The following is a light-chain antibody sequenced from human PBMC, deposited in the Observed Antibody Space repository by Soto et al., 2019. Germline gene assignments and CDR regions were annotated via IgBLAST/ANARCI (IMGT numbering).Light chain of an antibody. CDR3: SSYAGDYNLYV. Sequence: QSALTQPPSASGSPGQSVTISCTGTSSDVGGYNYVSWYQHHPGKAPKLLIYEVSKRPSGVPDRFSGSKSANTASLTVSGLQAVDESDYFCSSYAGDYNLYVFGTGTNVTVL. CDR1: SSDVGGYNY. CDR2: EVS. V-gene: IGLV2-8*01. J-gene: IGLJ1*01.